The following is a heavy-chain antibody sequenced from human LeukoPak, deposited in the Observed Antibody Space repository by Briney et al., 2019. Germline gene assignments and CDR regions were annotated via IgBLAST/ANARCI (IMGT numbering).Heavy chain of an antibody. D-gene: IGHD3-22*01. J-gene: IGHJ6*03. CDR3: ARDLDYYDSSGYYSYYYMDV. CDR1: GGSISSGSYY. V-gene: IGHV4-61*02. CDR2: IYTSGST. Sequence: SETLSLTCTVSGGSISSGSYYWSWIRQPAGKGLEWIGRIYTSGSTNYNPSLKSRVTISVDTSKNQFSLKLSSVTAADTAVYYCARDLDYYDSSGYYSYYYMDVWGKGTTVTISS.